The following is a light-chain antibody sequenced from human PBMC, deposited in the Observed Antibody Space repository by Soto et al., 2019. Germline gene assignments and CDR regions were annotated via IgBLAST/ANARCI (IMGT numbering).Light chain of an antibody. CDR2: GAS. CDR1: QGISTY. CDR3: QQHNYF. Sequence: DIQLTQSPSFLSASVGDRVTITCRASQGISTYLAWYQQKPGKAPKLLIYGASTLQSGVPSRFSGSGSGTEFTLTINSLQPEDFATYYCQQHNYFFGGGTKVEIK. J-gene: IGKJ4*01. V-gene: IGKV1-9*01.